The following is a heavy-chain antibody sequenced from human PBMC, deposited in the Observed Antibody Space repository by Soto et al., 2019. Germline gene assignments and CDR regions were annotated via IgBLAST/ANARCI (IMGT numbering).Heavy chain of an antibody. Sequence: QVQLQQWGAGLLKPSETLSLTCAVYGGSFSGYYWSWIRQPPGKGLEWIGEINHSGSTNYNTSLTSRVTISVDTSNNQFSLKLSSVTAADTAVYYCANLGYRRWYREWGGYWGQGTLVTVSS. CDR1: GGSFSGYY. V-gene: IGHV4-34*01. CDR3: ANLGYRRWYREWGGY. D-gene: IGHD3-10*01. J-gene: IGHJ4*02. CDR2: INHSGST.